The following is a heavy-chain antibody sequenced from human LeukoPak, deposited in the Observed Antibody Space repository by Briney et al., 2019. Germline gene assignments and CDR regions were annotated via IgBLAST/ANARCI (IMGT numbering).Heavy chain of an antibody. D-gene: IGHD3-9*01. Sequence: PSGTLSLTCTVSGGSISSGDYYWSWIRQPPGKGLEWIGYIYYSGSTYYNPSLKSRVTISVDTSKNQFSLKLSSVTAADTAVYYCANSVLRYFDWLMDVWGQGTTVTVSS. CDR1: GGSISSGDYY. CDR2: IYYSGST. CDR3: ANSVLRYFDWLMDV. J-gene: IGHJ6*02. V-gene: IGHV4-30-4*01.